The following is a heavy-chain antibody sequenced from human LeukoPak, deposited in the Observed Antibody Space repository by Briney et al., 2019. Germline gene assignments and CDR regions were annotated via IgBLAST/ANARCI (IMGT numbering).Heavy chain of an antibody. CDR1: GGSISSGGYY. Sequence: SETLSLTCTVSGGSISSGGYYWSWIRQHPGKGLEWIGYIYYSGSTYYNPSLKSRVTISVDRSKNQFSLKLSSVTAVDTAVYYCARNYDSSGYLFDYWGQGTLVTVSS. CDR3: ARNYDSSGYLFDY. V-gene: IGHV4-31*03. J-gene: IGHJ4*02. CDR2: IYYSGST. D-gene: IGHD3-22*01.